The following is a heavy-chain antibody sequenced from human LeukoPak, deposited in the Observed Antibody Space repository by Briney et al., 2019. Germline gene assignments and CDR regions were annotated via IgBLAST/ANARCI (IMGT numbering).Heavy chain of an antibody. CDR2: VSRRGST. D-gene: IGHD3-22*01. CDR1: GGSISSGGYY. CDR3: VGLGTMTVGLGY. V-gene: IGHV4-39*07. J-gene: IGHJ4*02. Sequence: SETLSLTCTVSGGSISSGGYYWGWIRQPPGKGLEWLGSVSRRGSTFYNPSLKSRLSMSVDTSKSQFSLQLSSVTAADTAVYYCVGLGTMTVGLGYWGQGTLVTVSS.